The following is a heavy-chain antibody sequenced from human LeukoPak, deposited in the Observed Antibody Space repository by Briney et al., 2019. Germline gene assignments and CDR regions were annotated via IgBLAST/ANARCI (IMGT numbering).Heavy chain of an antibody. Sequence: ASEKVSCKASGYTFTSYDINWVRQATGQGLEWMGWMNPNSGNTGYAQKFQGRVTMTRNTSISTAYMELSSLRSEDTAVYYCARAPRGSGYDYWFDPWGQGTLVTVSS. CDR1: GYTFTSYD. J-gene: IGHJ5*02. CDR3: ARAPRGSGYDYWFDP. D-gene: IGHD5-12*01. CDR2: MNPNSGNT. V-gene: IGHV1-8*01.